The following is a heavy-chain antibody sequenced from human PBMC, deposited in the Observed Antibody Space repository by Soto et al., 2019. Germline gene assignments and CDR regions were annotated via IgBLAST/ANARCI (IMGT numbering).Heavy chain of an antibody. CDR3: ARDEGGYDILTGYYKAHHFDQ. V-gene: IGHV1-18*01. CDR1: GYTFGHFY. Sequence: QVQLVQSGAEVKKPGDSVKVSCKASGYTFGHFYITWVRQAPGQGLEWMGAISPHNRNTNYAEKFRGRVTMTTDTSTTTAYMEWRSLRSDDTAVYYCARDEGGYDILTGYYKAHHFDQWGQGALVTVSS. CDR2: ISPHNRNT. J-gene: IGHJ4*02. D-gene: IGHD3-9*01.